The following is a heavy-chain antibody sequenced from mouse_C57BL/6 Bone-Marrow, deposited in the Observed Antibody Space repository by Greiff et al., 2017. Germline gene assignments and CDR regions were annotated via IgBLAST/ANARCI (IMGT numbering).Heavy chain of an antibody. D-gene: IGHD3-1*01. CDR2: IYPGSGST. J-gene: IGHJ1*03. CDR3: ARSGGVRGYFDV. V-gene: IGHV1-55*01. CDR1: GYTFTSYW. Sequence: QVHVKQSGAELVKPGASVKLSCKASGYTFTSYWITWVKQRPGQGLEWIGDIYPGSGSTNYNEKFKSKTTLTVDTSSSTAYIQLSSLPSEDSAVFYGARSGGVRGYFDVWGTGTTVTVSS.